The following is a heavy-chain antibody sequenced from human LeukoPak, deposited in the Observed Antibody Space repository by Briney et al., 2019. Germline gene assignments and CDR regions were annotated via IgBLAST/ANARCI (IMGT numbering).Heavy chain of an antibody. J-gene: IGHJ3*02. D-gene: IGHD1-20*01. V-gene: IGHV4-39*01. CDR1: GGSVSSSSYN. Sequence: KPSETLSLTCTVSGGSVSSSSYNWGWLRQPPGQGLEWIASIHYGGSTYYNTSLKSRGTISVDTSKNQFALKLRSVTAADTAVYYCARIAITGSSRGWKPFDIWGQGTMVTVSS. CDR2: IHYGGST. CDR3: ARIAITGSSRGWKPFDI.